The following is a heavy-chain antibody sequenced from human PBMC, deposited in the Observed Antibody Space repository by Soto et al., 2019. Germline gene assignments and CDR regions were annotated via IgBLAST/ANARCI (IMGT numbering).Heavy chain of an antibody. CDR1: GYSFTSYW. CDR3: ARGNGDYIWTNSASH. Sequence: PGESLKIACKGSGYSFTSYWIGWVRQMPGKGLEWMGIIYPGDSDTRYSPSFQGQVTISADNSKNTLSLQINSLKTEDTAVYYCARGNGDYIWTNSASHWGQGTLVTVSS. J-gene: IGHJ4*02. CDR2: IYPGDSDT. V-gene: IGHV5-51*01. D-gene: IGHD3-16*01.